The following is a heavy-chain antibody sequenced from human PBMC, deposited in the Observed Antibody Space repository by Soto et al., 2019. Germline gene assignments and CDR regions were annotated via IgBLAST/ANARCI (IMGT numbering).Heavy chain of an antibody. J-gene: IGHJ6*02. CDR2: ISSSSSTI. D-gene: IGHD2-2*01. CDR3: ATYCSSTSCYRVGVDV. CDR1: GFTFSSYS. Sequence: PGGSLRLSCAASGFTFSSYSMNWVRQAPGKGLEWVSYISSSSSTIYYADSVKGRFTISRDNAKNSLYLQMNSLRDEDTAVYYCATYCSSTSCYRVGVDVWGQRTTVTVSS. V-gene: IGHV3-48*02.